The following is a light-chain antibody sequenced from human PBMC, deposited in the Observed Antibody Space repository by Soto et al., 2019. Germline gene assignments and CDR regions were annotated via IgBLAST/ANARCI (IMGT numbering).Light chain of an antibody. Sequence: EIILTQSPATLSLSPGQRAVLSCRASQTVYSYLAWYQQKPGQPPRLLIYDAPKRATDIPARFSGSGSGTDFTLTISSLEPEDFAVYYCQQRANWPPLTFGGGTKVEI. V-gene: IGKV3-11*01. J-gene: IGKJ4*01. CDR3: QQRANWPPLT. CDR2: DAP. CDR1: QTVYSY.